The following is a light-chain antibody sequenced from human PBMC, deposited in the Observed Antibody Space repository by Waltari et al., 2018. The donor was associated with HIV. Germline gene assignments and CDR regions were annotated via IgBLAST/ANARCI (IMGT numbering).Light chain of an antibody. V-gene: IGKV4-1*01. CDR1: QTVLYTSSNKNY. CDR2: WAS. Sequence: DIVMTQYPDSLAVSLGERATINCRSSQTVLYTSSNKNYLAWYQQRPGQPPKLLIYWASTRESGVPDRFSGSGSGTDFTLTISSLQAEDVAVYYCQQYYSTPLTFGPGTKVDIK. CDR3: QQYYSTPLT. J-gene: IGKJ3*01.